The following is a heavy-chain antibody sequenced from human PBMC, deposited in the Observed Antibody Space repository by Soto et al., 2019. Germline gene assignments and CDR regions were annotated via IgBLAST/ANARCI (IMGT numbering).Heavy chain of an antibody. CDR3: ARGSRIAP. D-gene: IGHD1-26*01. Sequence: TLSLTCTVSGASITNAYYWTWVRQHPVKGLEWIGHIYYTGSTYYNPSLKSRLNISLDTSKNQFSLQLESMTAADTAIYYCARGSRIAPWGQRTRVTVSS. CDR2: IYYTGST. V-gene: IGHV4-31*03. J-gene: IGHJ5*02. CDR1: GASITNAYY.